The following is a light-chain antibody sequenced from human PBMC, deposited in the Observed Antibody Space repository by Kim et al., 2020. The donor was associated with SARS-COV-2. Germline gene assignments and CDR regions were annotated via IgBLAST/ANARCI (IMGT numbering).Light chain of an antibody. V-gene: IGKV1-39*01. J-gene: IGKJ2*03. CDR1: QSISSY. CDR2: AAS. CDR3: QQSYSTPVS. Sequence: SASVGDRVTSTCRASQSISSYLNWYQQKPAKAPKLLIYAASSLQSGVPSRFSGSGSGTDFTLTISSLQPEDFATYYCQQSYSTPVSFGQGTKLEIK.